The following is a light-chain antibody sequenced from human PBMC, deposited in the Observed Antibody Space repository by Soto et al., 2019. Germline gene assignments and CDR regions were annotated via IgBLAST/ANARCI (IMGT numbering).Light chain of an antibody. V-gene: IGKV4-1*01. CDR1: SNSKNS. J-gene: IGKJ1*01. CDR2: WAS. CDR3: QQHDTTPWT. Sequence: DIVMTQSPDSLAVSLGERATINCKSSSNSKNSLAWYQQKPGQPPKLLFYWASTRESGVPDRFSASGSGTDFTLAISSLQAEDVANYYCQQHDTTPWTFGQGTKVEIK.